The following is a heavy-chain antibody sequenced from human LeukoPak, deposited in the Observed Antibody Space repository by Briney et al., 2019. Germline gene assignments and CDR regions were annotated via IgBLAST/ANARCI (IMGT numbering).Heavy chain of an antibody. CDR1: GLTVSSSY. J-gene: IGHJ4*02. D-gene: IGHD2-15*01. V-gene: IGHV3-53*01. CDR3: AIPAPIRVAAASYFDY. Sequence: GGSLRLSCAASGLTVSSSYMSWVRQAPGKGLEWVSVIYSGGSTYYADSVKGRFTISRDSSKNTLYLQMNSLRAEDTAVYYCAIPAPIRVAAASYFDYWGQGTLVTVSS. CDR2: IYSGGST.